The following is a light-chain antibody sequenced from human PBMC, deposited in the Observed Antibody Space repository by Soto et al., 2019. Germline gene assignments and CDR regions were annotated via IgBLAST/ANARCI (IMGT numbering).Light chain of an antibody. J-gene: IGKJ4*01. V-gene: IGKV2-28*01. CDR1: QSLLHSDGYNY. CDR3: MQALQTPT. Sequence: VMTQSPLSLPVTPGEPASISCRSSQSLLHSDGYNYMGWYLQKPGHSPQLLIYLGSNRASGVPDRFSGSGSGTDFTLKISRVEADDVGVYYCMQALQTPTFGGGTKVDIK. CDR2: LGS.